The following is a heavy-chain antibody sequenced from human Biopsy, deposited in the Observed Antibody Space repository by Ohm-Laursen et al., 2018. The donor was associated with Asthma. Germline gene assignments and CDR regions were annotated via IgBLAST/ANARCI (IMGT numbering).Heavy chain of an antibody. D-gene: IGHD7-27*01. CDR1: AYTFIGYH. V-gene: IGHV1-2*06. CDR2: INPNGGAT. J-gene: IGHJ5*02. CDR3: ARVQKSPGDRWFDP. Sequence: SVKVSCKASAYTFIGYHLHWVRQAPGEGLEWMGRINPNGGATIYAQKFQGRVTMTRDTSISTAYMELSRLTSDDTAVYYCARVQKSPGDRWFDPWGQGTLVTVS.